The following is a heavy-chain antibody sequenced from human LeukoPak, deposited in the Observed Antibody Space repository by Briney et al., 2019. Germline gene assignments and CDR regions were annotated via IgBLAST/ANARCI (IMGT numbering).Heavy chain of an antibody. CDR3: VRESSSVSGSYRS. D-gene: IGHD3-16*02. Sequence: SQTLSLTCAISGDSVSSNSVAWNWIRQSPSRGLEWLGWTYYRSKWYNDSAVSVKSRISINTDTSKNEFSLLLSSVTPEDTAVYYCVRESSSVSGSYRSWGQGTLVIVSS. V-gene: IGHV6-1*01. CDR1: GDSVSSNSVA. J-gene: IGHJ4*02. CDR2: TYYRSKWYN.